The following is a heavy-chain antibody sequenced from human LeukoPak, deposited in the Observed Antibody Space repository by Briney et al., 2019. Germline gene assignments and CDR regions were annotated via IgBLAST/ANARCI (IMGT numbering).Heavy chain of an antibody. V-gene: IGHV1-2*06. CDR1: GYTFTGYY. CDR3: ARDSPWPPGVVY. D-gene: IGHD3-16*01. CDR2: INPNSGGT. Sequence: ASVKDSCKASGYTFTGYYMHWVRQAPGQGLEWMGRINPNSGGTNYAQKFQGRVTMTRDTSISTAYMELSRLRSDDTAVYYCARDSPWPPGVVYWGQGALVIVSS. J-gene: IGHJ4*02.